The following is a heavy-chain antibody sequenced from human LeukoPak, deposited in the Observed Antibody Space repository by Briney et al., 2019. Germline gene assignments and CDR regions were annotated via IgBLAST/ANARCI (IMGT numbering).Heavy chain of an antibody. V-gene: IGHV1-2*02. CDR3: ARCTRYSSGWYNYYYMGV. J-gene: IGHJ6*03. CDR2: INPNNGGT. CDR1: GYTFTGYY. Sequence: GASVKVSCKASGYTFTGYYMHWVRQAPGQGLEWMGWINPNNGGTSYAQKFQGRVTMTRDTSISTAYMELSSLRSEDTAVYYCARCTRYSSGWYNYYYMGVWGKGTTVTVSS. D-gene: IGHD6-19*01.